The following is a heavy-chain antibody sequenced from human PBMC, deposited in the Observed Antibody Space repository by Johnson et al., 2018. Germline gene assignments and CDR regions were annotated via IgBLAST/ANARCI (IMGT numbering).Heavy chain of an antibody. V-gene: IGHV4-61*02. CDR3: ARDSFSSTTSSNDGFDI. Sequence: QVQLQESGPGLVKPSQTLSLTCIVSGGFVSSDGYYWNWIRQPAGKGPEWLGRIYASGNTDYAPSLKRRVTISLGASKNQFSLKLTSVTPADTAVYYCARDSFSSTTSSNDGFDIWGQGTMVIVSS. J-gene: IGHJ3*02. CDR2: IYASGNT. D-gene: IGHD2-2*01. CDR1: GGFVSSDGYY.